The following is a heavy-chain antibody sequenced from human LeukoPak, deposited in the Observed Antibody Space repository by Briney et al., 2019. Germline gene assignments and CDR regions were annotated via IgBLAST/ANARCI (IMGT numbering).Heavy chain of an antibody. Sequence: GGSLRLSCAASGFTFSSYAMSWVRQAPGEGLEWVSTVSGSGGNTYYADSVKGRFTISRDNTKNTLYLQMNSLRAEDTAVYYCVRESPVAAVGRSWFDPWGQGTLVIVSS. J-gene: IGHJ5*02. CDR1: GFTFSSYA. CDR3: VRESPVAAVGRSWFDP. V-gene: IGHV3-23*01. CDR2: VSGSGGNT. D-gene: IGHD6-13*01.